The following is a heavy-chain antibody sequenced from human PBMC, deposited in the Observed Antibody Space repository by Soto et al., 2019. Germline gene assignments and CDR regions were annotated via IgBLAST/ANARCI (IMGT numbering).Heavy chain of an antibody. Sequence: EVQLLESGGGLVQPGGSLRLSCAASGFTFSSYAMRWVRQAPGKGLEWVSAISGSGGSTYYADSVKGRSTISRDNSKNTLYLQMNSLRAEETAVYYCAKDRGITMVRGALDAFDLWGQGTMVTVSS. J-gene: IGHJ3*01. CDR3: AKDRGITMVRGALDAFDL. CDR1: GFTFSSYA. V-gene: IGHV3-23*01. CDR2: ISGSGGST. D-gene: IGHD3-10*01.